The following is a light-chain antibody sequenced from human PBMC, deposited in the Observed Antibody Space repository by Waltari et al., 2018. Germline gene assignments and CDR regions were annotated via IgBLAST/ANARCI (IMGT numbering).Light chain of an antibody. V-gene: IGLV8-61*01. CDR3: ALYMGSGIWV. CDR2: KGS. CDR1: SGSVSTTSY. Sequence: QTVVTQEPSLSVSPGGTVTLTCALTSGSVSTTSYTTWYQQTPGQPPRTLVYKGSSRSSEVPDRFSGSIFGNKAALTITGAQADDECNYYCALYMGSGIWVFGGGTKLTVL. J-gene: IGLJ3*02.